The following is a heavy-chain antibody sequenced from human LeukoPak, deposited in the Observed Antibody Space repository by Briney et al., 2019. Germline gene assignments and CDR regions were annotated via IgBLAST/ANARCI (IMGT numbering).Heavy chain of an antibody. CDR2: ISSSGSTI. CDR1: GFTFSTYG. Sequence: GGSLRLSCAASGFTFSTYGMNWVRQAPGKGLEWVSYISSSGSTIYYADSVKGRFTISRDNAKNSLYLQMNSLRAEDTAVYYCANMQWFGELSYYFDYWGQGTLVTVSS. J-gene: IGHJ4*02. CDR3: ANMQWFGELSYYFDY. D-gene: IGHD3-10*01. V-gene: IGHV3-48*03.